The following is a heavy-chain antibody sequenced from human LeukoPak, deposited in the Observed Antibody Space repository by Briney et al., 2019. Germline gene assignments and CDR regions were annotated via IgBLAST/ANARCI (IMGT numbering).Heavy chain of an antibody. CDR1: GYTFTSYY. J-gene: IGHJ6*03. Sequence: ASVRVSCKASGYTFTSYYMHWVRQAPGQGLEWMGIINPSGGSTSYAQKFQGRVTMTRDTSTSTVYMELSSLRSDDTAVYYCAREGSVWGSYRLYYYYMDVWGKGTTVTVSS. CDR3: AREGSVWGSYRLYYYYMDV. D-gene: IGHD3-16*02. V-gene: IGHV1-46*01. CDR2: INPSGGST.